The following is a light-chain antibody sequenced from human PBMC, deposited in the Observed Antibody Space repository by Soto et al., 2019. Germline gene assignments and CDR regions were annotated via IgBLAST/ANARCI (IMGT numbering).Light chain of an antibody. CDR3: MLTYSGPWV. CDR1: TGAVTSGHY. V-gene: IGLV7-46*01. J-gene: IGLJ3*02. Sequence: QAVVTQEPSLTVSPGGKVTLTCGSSTGAVTSGHYAYWLQQKPGQAPRALIYHTTNTLSWTPARFSASLIGGKAALTLSGAQPEDEALYYCMLTYSGPWVCGVGTKVTVL. CDR2: HTT.